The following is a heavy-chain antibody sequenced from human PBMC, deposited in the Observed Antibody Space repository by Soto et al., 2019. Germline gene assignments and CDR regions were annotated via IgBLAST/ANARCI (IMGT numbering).Heavy chain of an antibody. CDR2: RYYSEST. CDR3: ARTKCSGGSCYSWSLDY. V-gene: IGHV4-31*03. J-gene: IGHJ4*02. D-gene: IGHD2-15*01. CDR1: GGSITTGGYY. Sequence: SETLSLTCTVSGGSITTGGYYWSWIRQLPGKGLEWIGRRYYSESTYYNPSLKSRASISLDTSKNQFSLKLSFVTAADTAMYYCARTKCSGGSCYSWSLDYWGQGTPVTVSS.